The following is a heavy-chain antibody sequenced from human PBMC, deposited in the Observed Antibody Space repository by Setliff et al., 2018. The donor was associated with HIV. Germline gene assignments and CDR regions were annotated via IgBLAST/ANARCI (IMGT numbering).Heavy chain of an antibody. CDR2: IIPVFNTS. J-gene: IGHJ2*01. CDR1: GGNFNTYG. D-gene: IGHD3-10*01. CDR3: ARDDHYYDSGSYYSGWYFDL. V-gene: IGHV1-69*13. Sequence: ASVKVSCKASGGNFNTYGISWVRQAPGQGLEWMGGIIPVFNTSKYLQKFQGRVTITADESTSTVYMEMRSLMSEDSAVYYCARDDHYYDSGSYYSGWYFDLWGRGTLVTVSS.